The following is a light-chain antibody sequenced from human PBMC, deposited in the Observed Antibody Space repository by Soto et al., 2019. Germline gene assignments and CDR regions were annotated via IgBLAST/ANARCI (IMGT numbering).Light chain of an antibody. CDR2: KAS. V-gene: IGKV1-5*03. CDR1: QSISSW. J-gene: IGKJ1*01. CDR3: QQYNSYTWT. Sequence: DIQMTQSPSTLSGSVGDRVTITCGASQSISSWLAWYQQKPGKAPKLLIYKASSLESGVPSRFSGSGSGTEFTLTISSLQPDDFATYYCQQYNSYTWTFGQGTKVEIK.